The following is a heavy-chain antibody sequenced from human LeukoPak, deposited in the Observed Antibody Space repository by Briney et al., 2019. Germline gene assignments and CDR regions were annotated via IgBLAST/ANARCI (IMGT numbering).Heavy chain of an antibody. J-gene: IGHJ4*02. D-gene: IGHD6-19*01. CDR3: AKSGSREAGLLRATNYFDY. V-gene: IGHV1-69*13. Sequence: ASVKVSCKTSGGTFSSYAISWVRQAPRQGPEWMGGIIPVSGTTNNAHKFQGRVTITADESTNTAYMELSSLRSDDTAVYYCAKSGSREAGLLRATNYFDYWGQGTLVTVSS. CDR1: GGTFSSYA. CDR2: IIPVSGTT.